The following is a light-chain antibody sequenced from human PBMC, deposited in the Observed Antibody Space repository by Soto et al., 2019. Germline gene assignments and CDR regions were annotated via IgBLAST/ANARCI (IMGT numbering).Light chain of an antibody. CDR2: AAS. CDR1: QSIAYY. J-gene: IGKJ2*01. Sequence: DIQMIQSPSSLSASVGDRVSITCRASQSIAYYLNWFQHKPGKAPKLLIYAASSLQSGVPSRFSGSGSGTDFTLTISSLQPEDFATYYCQQSSNSPMYIFRQGTK. V-gene: IGKV1-39*01. CDR3: QQSSNSPMYI.